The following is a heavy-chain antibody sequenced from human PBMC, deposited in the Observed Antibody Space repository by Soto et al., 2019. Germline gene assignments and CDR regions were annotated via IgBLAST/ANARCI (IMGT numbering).Heavy chain of an antibody. Sequence: ASVKVSCKTSGYTFTDYYTHWVRQAPGQGLEWMGWMNPKSGGAYFAQKFQGRVTLTRDTSIGTAYIEVNSLTSDDTAVYFCTRENIETSYGLYYGFDIWREGTTFTV. CDR1: GYTFTDYY. CDR3: TRENIETSYGLYYGFDI. D-gene: IGHD5-18*01. CDR2: MNPKSGGA. V-gene: IGHV1-2*02. J-gene: IGHJ3*02.